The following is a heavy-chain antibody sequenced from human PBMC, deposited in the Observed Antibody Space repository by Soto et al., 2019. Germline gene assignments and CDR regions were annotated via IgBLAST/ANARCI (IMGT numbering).Heavy chain of an antibody. V-gene: IGHV4-34*01. J-gene: IGHJ5*02. D-gene: IGHD1-26*01. CDR2: INHSGST. CDR3: AIGHIHSHASYSCRWFDH. CDR1: GGSFSGYY. Sequence: ETLSLTYAVYGGSFSGYYWSWSRQPPGKGLEWIGEINHSGSTNYNPSLKSRVTISVDTSKNQFSLKLSSVTAADTDVYYCAIGHIHSHASYSCRWFDHWVQGPMVT.